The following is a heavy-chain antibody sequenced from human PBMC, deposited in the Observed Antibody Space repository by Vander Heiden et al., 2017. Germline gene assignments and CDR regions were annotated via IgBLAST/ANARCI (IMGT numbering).Heavy chain of an antibody. CDR3: ARGTGTSYDY. D-gene: IGHD1-1*01. CDR2: IYCSGST. V-gene: IGHV4-31*03. CDR1: GGSISSGAYY. J-gene: IGHJ4*02. Sequence: HVHLQDSGPALVKPSQPLSLTCTVSGGSISSGAYYWSWIRQHPGKGLEWIGYIYCSGSTYYNPSLKSRLTISVDTSKSQFALILSSVTAADTAVYYCARGTGTSYDYGGQGTLVTVSS.